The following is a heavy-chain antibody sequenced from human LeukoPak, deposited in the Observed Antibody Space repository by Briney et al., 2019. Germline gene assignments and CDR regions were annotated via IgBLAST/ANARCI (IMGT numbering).Heavy chain of an antibody. CDR1: GGTFSSYA. CDR3: ARSVAAAGSDY. V-gene: IGHV1-69*05. CDR2: IIPIFGTA. D-gene: IGHD6-13*01. J-gene: IGHJ4*02. Sequence: ASVKVSCKASGGTFSSYAISWVRQAPGQGLEWMGGIIPIFGTANYAQKFQGRVTITTDESTSTAYMELSSLRAEDTAVYYCARSVAAAGSDYWGQGTLVTVSS.